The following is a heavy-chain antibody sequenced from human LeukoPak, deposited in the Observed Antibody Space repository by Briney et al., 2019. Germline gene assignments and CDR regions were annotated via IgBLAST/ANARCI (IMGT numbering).Heavy chain of an antibody. CDR2: IKQDESEK. D-gene: IGHD5-18*01. V-gene: IGHV3-7*01. J-gene: IGHJ4*02. Sequence: GGSLRLSCAASGFTFSSYWMSWVRQAPGKGLEWVANIKQDESEKYYVDSVKGRFTISRDNAKNSMYLQMNSLRAEDTAVYYCARGHVNTAMTGEYDHWGQGTLVTVCS. CDR3: ARGHVNTAMTGEYDH. CDR1: GFTFSSYW.